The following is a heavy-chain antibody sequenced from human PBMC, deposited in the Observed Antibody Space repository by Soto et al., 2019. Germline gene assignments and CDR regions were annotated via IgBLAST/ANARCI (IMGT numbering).Heavy chain of an antibody. CDR1: GGSISSYY. CDR2: IYYSGST. J-gene: IGHJ6*03. D-gene: IGHD4-17*01. Sequence: SETLSLTCTVSGGSISSYYWSWIRQPPGKGLEWIGYIYYSGSTNYNPSLKSRVTISVDTSKNQFSLKLSSVTAADTAVYYCARDGVGADYGDYADYYYYMDVWGKGTTVTVSS. CDR3: ARDGVGADYGDYADYYYYMDV. V-gene: IGHV4-59*12.